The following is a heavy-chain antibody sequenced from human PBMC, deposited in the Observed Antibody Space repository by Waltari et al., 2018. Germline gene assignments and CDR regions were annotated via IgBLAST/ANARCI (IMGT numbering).Heavy chain of an antibody. CDR1: GFTFTSYW. CDR2: IKQDGSVQ. CDR3: ARDAPDYYGSYYFEY. D-gene: IGHD3-10*01. V-gene: IGHV3-7*01. Sequence: EVQLVESGGGVVQPGGSLRLSCAASGFTFTSYWMSWVRQAPGRGLGWVANIKQDGSVQYYVDSVKGRFTISRDNAKNALYLQMSSLRAEDTAVYYCARDAPDYYGSYYFEYWGQGTLVTVSS. J-gene: IGHJ4*02.